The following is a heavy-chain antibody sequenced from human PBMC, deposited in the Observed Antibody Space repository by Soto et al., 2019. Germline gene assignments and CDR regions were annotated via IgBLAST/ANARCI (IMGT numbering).Heavy chain of an antibody. V-gene: IGHV4-61*02. CDR1: GGSISSGGYY. D-gene: IGHD3-16*02. J-gene: IGHJ4*02. CDR2: IYTSGST. CDR3: ARNSVWGSYRYLDY. Sequence: SETLSLTCTVSGGSISSGGYYWSWIRQPAGKGLEWIGRIYTSGSTNYNSSLKSRVTMSVDTSKNQFSLKLSSVTAADTAVYYCARNSVWGSYRYLDYWGQGTLVTVSS.